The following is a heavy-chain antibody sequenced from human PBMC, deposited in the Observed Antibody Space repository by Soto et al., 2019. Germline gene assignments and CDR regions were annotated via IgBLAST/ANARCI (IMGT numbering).Heavy chain of an antibody. Sequence: QVQLVQSGAEVKKPGSSVKVSCKASGGTFSSYAISWVRQAPGQGLEWMGGIIPIFGTANYAQKFQGRVTXXAXEXXSTAYMELSSLRSEDTAVYYCARGGSGWPGDAFDIWGRGTMVTVSS. J-gene: IGHJ3*02. CDR1: GGTFSSYA. CDR2: IIPIFGTA. V-gene: IGHV1-69*12. CDR3: ARGGSGWPGDAFDI. D-gene: IGHD6-19*01.